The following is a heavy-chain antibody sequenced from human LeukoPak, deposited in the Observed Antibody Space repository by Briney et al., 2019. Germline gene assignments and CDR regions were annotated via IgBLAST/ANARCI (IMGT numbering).Heavy chain of an antibody. D-gene: IGHD3-22*01. Sequence: PSETLSLTCAVYGGSFSGYNWSWIRQPPGKGLEWIGEINHSGSTNYNPSLKSRVTISVDTSKNQFSLKLSSVTAADTAVYYCARHYYDSSGYPYFDYWGQGTLVTVSS. J-gene: IGHJ4*02. V-gene: IGHV4-34*01. CDR1: GGSFSGYN. CDR3: ARHYYDSSGYPYFDY. CDR2: INHSGST.